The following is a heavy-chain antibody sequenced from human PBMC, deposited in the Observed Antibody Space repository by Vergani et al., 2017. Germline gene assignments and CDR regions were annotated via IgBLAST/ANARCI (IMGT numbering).Heavy chain of an antibody. CDR3: ARDSNWNYVGYFDY. CDR1: GGTFSSYT. V-gene: IGHV1-69*08. J-gene: IGHJ4*02. CDR2: IIPILGIA. Sequence: QVQLVQSGAEVKKPGSSVKVSCKASGGTFSSYTISWVRQAPGQGLEWMGRIIPILGIANYAQKFQGRVTITADESTSTAYMELSSLRSEDTAVYYCARDSNWNYVGYFDYWGQGTLVTVSS. D-gene: IGHD1-7*01.